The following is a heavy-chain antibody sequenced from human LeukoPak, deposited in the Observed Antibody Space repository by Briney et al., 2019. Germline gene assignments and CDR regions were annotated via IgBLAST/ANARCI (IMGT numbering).Heavy chain of an antibody. CDR1: GGSIAVNHYY. J-gene: IGHJ4*02. V-gene: IGHV4-39*02. D-gene: IGHD6-6*01. CDR2: GLYTGNT. CDR3: AREHRSSKYFDS. Sequence: RPSETLSLTCSVSGGSIAVNHYYWGWIRQPPGKGLEWIGSGLYTGNTYSNPSLRSRVTISVDTSKNEFSLKMNSVTAADTAVHYCAREHRSSKYFDSWGQGALMIVSS.